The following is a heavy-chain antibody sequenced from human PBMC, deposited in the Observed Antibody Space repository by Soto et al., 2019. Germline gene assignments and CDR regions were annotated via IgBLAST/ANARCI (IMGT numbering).Heavy chain of an antibody. CDR1: GGSVSSGSYY. V-gene: IGHV4-61*01. Sequence: SETLSLTCTVSGGSVSSGSYYWSWIRQPPGKGLEWIGYIYYSGATSYNPSLKSRVTISQDTSKNQFSLSLRSVTAADTAMYYCARLDTALDYWGQGTLVTVSS. J-gene: IGHJ4*02. CDR2: IYYSGAT. CDR3: ARLDTALDY. D-gene: IGHD5-18*01.